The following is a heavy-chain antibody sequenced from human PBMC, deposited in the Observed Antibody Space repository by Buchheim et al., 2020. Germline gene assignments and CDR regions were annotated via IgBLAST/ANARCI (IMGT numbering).Heavy chain of an antibody. CDR2: ISNSGSHT. J-gene: IGHJ3*02. D-gene: IGHD2-8*01. CDR3: VRDQSNAGDVLDI. CDR1: GFTLQNHE. Sequence: EVQLVESGGGLVQPGGSLRLSCVASGFTLQNHEMSWVRQAPGKGLEWVSYISNSGSHTQYADSVKGRFTISRDSAKNSLYLQMSSLRAEDTAVYYCVRDQSNAGDVLDIWGQGA. V-gene: IGHV3-48*03.